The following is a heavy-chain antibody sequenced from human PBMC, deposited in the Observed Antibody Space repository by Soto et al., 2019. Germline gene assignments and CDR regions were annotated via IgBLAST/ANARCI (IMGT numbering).Heavy chain of an antibody. V-gene: IGHV4-30-2*01. CDR2: IYHSGST. CDR3: ARDPQF. CDR1: GGSISSGGYS. J-gene: IGHJ4*02. Sequence: SETLSLTCAVSGGSISSGGYSWSWIRQPPGKGLEWIGYIYHSGSTYYNPSLKSRVTISVDRSKNQFSLKLSSVTAADTALYYCARDPQFWGQGTLVTVSS.